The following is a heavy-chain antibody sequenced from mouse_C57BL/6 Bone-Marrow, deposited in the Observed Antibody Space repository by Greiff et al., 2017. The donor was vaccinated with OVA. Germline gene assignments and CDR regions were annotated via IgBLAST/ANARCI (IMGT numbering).Heavy chain of an antibody. J-gene: IGHJ2*01. V-gene: IGHV5-4*01. CDR3: ASLITTGVEENYFDY. CDR1: GFTFSSYA. CDR2: ISDGGSYT. D-gene: IGHD1-1*01. Sequence: EVQGVESGGGLVKPGGSLKLSCAASGFTFSSYAMSWVRQTPEKRLEWVATISDGGSYTYYPDNVKGRFTISRDNAKHNLYLQMSHLTSEDTAMYYCASLITTGVEENYFDYWGQGTTLTVSS.